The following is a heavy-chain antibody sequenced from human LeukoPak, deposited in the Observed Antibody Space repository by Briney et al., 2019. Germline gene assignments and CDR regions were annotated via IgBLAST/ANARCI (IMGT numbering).Heavy chain of an antibody. CDR3: ATAPPYYYGSGSSNY. CDR2: FDPEDGET. CDR1: GYTLTELS. V-gene: IGHV1-24*01. D-gene: IGHD3-10*01. J-gene: IGHJ4*02. Sequence: ASVKVSCKVSGYTLTELSMHWVRQAPGKGLEWMGGFDPEDGETIYAQKFQGRVTMTEDTSTDTAYMELSSLRSEDTAVYYCATAPPYYYGSGSSNYWGQGTLVTVSS.